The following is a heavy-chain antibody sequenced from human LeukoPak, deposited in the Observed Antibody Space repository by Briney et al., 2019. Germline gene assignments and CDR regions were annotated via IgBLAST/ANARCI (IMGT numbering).Heavy chain of an antibody. CDR1: GGSISSYY. J-gene: IGHJ5*02. Sequence: PSETLSLTCTVSGGSISSYYWSWIRQPPGKGLEWIGYIYYSGSTNYNPSLKSRVTISVDTSKNQFSLKLSSVTAADTAVYYCARMIAVAGTGLFDPWGQGTLVTVSS. CDR2: IYYSGST. CDR3: ARMIAVAGTGLFDP. V-gene: IGHV4-59*01. D-gene: IGHD6-19*01.